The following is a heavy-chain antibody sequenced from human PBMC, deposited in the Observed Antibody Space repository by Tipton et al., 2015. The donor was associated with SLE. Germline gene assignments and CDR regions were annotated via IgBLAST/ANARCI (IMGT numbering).Heavy chain of an antibody. CDR3: AASPLTV. J-gene: IGHJ4*02. CDR2: VSYLGST. Sequence: TLSLTRSVSGGFSGSSSYYWGWIRQPPGKGLEWIGSVSYLGSTSYNATLESRVTISIDTSKKHFSLKLSSVTAADTAVYYCAASPLTVWGQGTLVTVSS. CDR1: GGFSGSSSYY. V-gene: IGHV4-39*07.